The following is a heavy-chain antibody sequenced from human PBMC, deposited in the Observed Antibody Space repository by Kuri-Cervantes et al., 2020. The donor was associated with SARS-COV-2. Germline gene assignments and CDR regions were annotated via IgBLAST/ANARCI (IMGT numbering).Heavy chain of an antibody. CDR3: VRDGDHWNFDY. J-gene: IGHJ4*02. Sequence: GGSLRLSCTVSGFSLTRFGIHWVRQAPVKGLVWVSRINPDGSYTNNADSVKGRFTLSRDNAKNMLFLQMDSLRAEDTAVYYCVRDGDHWNFDYWGQGTLVTVSS. CDR1: GFSLTRFG. V-gene: IGHV3-74*01. CDR2: INPDGSYT. D-gene: IGHD1-1*01.